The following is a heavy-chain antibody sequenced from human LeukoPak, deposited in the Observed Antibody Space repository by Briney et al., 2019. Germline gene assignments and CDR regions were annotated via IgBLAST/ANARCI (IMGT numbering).Heavy chain of an antibody. J-gene: IGHJ4*02. Sequence: GGPLRLSCPASGLTFSSNSMNWVRQPPGKGLEWASSISSSSSYIYYADSVKGRFTISRDNAKNSLYLQMNSLRAEDTAVYYCARDVSGWYRIDYWGQGTLVTVSS. CDR2: ISSSSSYI. CDR1: GLTFSSNS. D-gene: IGHD6-19*01. CDR3: ARDVSGWYRIDY. V-gene: IGHV3-21*01.